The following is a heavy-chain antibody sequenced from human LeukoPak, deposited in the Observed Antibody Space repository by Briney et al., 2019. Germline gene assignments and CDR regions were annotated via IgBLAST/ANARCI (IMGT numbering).Heavy chain of an antibody. Sequence: ASVKVSCKASSYTFTNYAFTWVRQAPGQGLEWMGRISAYNGNTNYAQKLQGRVTMTTDTSTSTAYMELRSLRSDDTAVYYCARAHERYYYGSGSQHNWFDPWGQGTLVTVSS. J-gene: IGHJ5*02. CDR1: SYTFTNYA. V-gene: IGHV1-18*01. D-gene: IGHD3-10*01. CDR2: ISAYNGNT. CDR3: ARAHERYYYGSGSQHNWFDP.